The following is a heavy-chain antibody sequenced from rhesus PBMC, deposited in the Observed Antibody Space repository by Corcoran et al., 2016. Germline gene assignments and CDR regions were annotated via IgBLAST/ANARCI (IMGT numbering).Heavy chain of an antibody. V-gene: IGHV4-122*02. D-gene: IGHD1-1*01. CDR2: ISYSGST. J-gene: IGHJ4*01. Sequence: QVQLQESGPGLVKPSETLSLTCAVSGGSISSSYSYWSWIRQAPGKGLEWIGYISYSGSTSYNPSLKSRVTISRDTSKNQFSLKLSSVTAADTAVYYCARVGTTPDYWGQGVLVTVSS. CDR1: GGSISSSYSY. CDR3: ARVGTTPDY.